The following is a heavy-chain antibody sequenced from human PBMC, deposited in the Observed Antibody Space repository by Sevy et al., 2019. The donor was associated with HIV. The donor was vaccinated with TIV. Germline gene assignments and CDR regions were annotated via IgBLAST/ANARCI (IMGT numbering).Heavy chain of an antibody. CDR2: SNEDGSTT. V-gene: IGHV3-74*01. Sequence: GGSLRLSCAASAFTFSSYWTHWVRQAPGKGLVWVSRSNEDGSTTNYADSVKGRFTISRDNAKNTLYLQMHSLRAEDTAVYYCARDIGGLGSFWGQGTTVTVSS. CDR3: ARDIGGLGSF. J-gene: IGHJ6*02. D-gene: IGHD3-16*01. CDR1: AFTFSSYW.